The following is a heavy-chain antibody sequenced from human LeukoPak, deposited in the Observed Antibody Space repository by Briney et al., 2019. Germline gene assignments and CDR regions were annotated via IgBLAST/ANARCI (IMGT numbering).Heavy chain of an antibody. J-gene: IGHJ4*02. CDR1: GFSFNSYW. Sequence: PGGSLRLSCAASGFSFNSYWMSWVRQAPGKGLEWVASIKHDGSEEYYVDSVRGRFTISRDNTKSSLYLQMSSLRAEDTAVYYCATDRGWRTSGYYLYYFESWGQGTLVTVSS. V-gene: IGHV3-7*01. CDR3: ATDRGWRTSGYYLYYFES. CDR2: IKHDGSEE. D-gene: IGHD3-3*01.